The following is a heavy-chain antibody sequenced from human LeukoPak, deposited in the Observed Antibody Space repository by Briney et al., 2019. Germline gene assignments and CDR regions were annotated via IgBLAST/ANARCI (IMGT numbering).Heavy chain of an antibody. CDR3: ARDAAAAVAGMIDY. Sequence: GGSLRLSCAASGFTFSSYGIHWVRQAPGKGLEWVAVIWYDGSNKYYADSVKGRFTISRDNSKNTLYLQMNSLRAEDTAVYYCARDAAAAVAGMIDYWGQGTLVTVSS. CDR1: GFTFSSYG. CDR2: IWYDGSNK. D-gene: IGHD6-19*01. V-gene: IGHV3-33*01. J-gene: IGHJ4*02.